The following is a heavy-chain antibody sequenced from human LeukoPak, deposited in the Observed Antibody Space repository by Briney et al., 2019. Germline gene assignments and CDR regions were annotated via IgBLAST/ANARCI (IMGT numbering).Heavy chain of an antibody. J-gene: IGHJ5*02. Sequence: GGSLRLSCAASGFTFSSYEMNWVRQAPGTGLEWVSYISSSGSTIYYADSVKGRLTISRDNAKNSLYLQMNSLRAEDTAVYYCARGPDWFDPWGQGTLVTVSS. V-gene: IGHV3-48*03. CDR1: GFTFSSYE. CDR2: ISSSGSTI. CDR3: ARGPDWFDP.